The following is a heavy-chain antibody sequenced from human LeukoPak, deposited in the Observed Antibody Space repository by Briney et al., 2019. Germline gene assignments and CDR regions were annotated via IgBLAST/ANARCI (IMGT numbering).Heavy chain of an antibody. D-gene: IGHD3-22*01. CDR2: ISSSGSTI. J-gene: IGHJ4*02. CDR1: RFTFSSYE. Sequence: SLRLSCAASRFTFSSYEMNRVRQAPGKGLEWVSYISSSGSTIYSADSVWGRVTIFRDNAKNSLYLQMNSLRAEDTAVYYCARGSHYDDSSGYASGGFDYWGQGTLVTVSS. CDR3: ARGSHYDDSSGYASGGFDY. V-gene: IGHV3-48*03.